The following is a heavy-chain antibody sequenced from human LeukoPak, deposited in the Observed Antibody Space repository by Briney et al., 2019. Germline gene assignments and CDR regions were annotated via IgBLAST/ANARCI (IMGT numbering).Heavy chain of an antibody. CDR1: GGSISSYF. CDR3: ARGEGGSGSSYFYYMDV. Sequence: SETLSLTCTVSGGSISSYFWNWIRQPPGKGLEWIGYIDYSGSTNYNPSLKSRVTILADTSKNHFSLKLSSLTAADTAVYYCARGEGGSGSSYFYYMDVWGIGTTVTVSS. J-gene: IGHJ6*03. V-gene: IGHV4-59*01. CDR2: IDYSGST. D-gene: IGHD3-10*01.